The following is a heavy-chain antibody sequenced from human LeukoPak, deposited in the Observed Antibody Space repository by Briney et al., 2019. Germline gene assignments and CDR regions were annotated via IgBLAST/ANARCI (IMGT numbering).Heavy chain of an antibody. Sequence: GGSLRLSCVGSGFSFSPYWMSWVRQAPGKGLEWLANIEKHGSADYYVDSVKGRFTISRDNDKNSLSLQLDSLRVEDTAVYYCAREVPGVMVAFDLWGQGTMVTVS. J-gene: IGHJ3*01. V-gene: IGHV3-7*01. CDR1: GFSFSPYW. CDR2: IEKHGSAD. D-gene: IGHD2-2*01. CDR3: AREVPGVMVAFDL.